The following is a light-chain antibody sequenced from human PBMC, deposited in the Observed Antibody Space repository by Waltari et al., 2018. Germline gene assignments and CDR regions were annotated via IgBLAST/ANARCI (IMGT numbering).Light chain of an antibody. Sequence: QSALTQPPSASGSPGQSVTLSCTGTSSDVCGYNYVSWYQQYTGKAPKLIVYEVSKRPSGVPDRFSGSKSGNTASLTVSGLQAEDEADYYCSSFAGSNTVKFGGGTKLTVL. V-gene: IGLV2-8*01. CDR2: EVS. J-gene: IGLJ2*01. CDR3: SSFAGSNTVK. CDR1: SSDVCGYNY.